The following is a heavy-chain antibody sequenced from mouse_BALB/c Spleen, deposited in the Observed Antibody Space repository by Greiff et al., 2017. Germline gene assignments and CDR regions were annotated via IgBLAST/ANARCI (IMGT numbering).Heavy chain of an antibody. J-gene: IGHJ4*01. CDR3: ARRGDSAGPPYAMDD. CDR2: IDPSDSYT. CDR1: GYTFTSYW. D-gene: IGHD3-2*01. Sequence: QVQLQQPGAELVKPGASVKLSCKASGYTFTSYWMHWVKQRPGQGLEWIGEIDPSDSYTNYNQKFKGKATLTVDKSSSTAYMQLSSLTSEDSAVYFCARRGDSAGPPYAMDDWGQGTSVTVSA. V-gene: IGHV1-69*02.